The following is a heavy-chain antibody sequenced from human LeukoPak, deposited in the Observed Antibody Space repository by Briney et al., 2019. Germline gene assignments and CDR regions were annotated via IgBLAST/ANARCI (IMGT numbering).Heavy chain of an antibody. CDR1: GYTFTSYD. V-gene: IGHV1-8*01. CDR2: MNPNSGNT. D-gene: IGHD5-12*01. J-gene: IGHJ6*03. Sequence: ASVKVSCKASGYTFTSYDINWVRQATGQGLEWMGWMNPNSGNTGYAQKFQGRVTFTRNTSISTAYIELSSLRSEDTAVYYCTRRGYIGSYYYYYYMDVWGKGTTVTVSS. CDR3: TRRGYIGSYYYYYYMDV.